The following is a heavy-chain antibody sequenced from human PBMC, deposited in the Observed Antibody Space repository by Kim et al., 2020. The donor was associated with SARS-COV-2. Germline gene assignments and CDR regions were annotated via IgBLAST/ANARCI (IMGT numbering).Heavy chain of an antibody. CDR2: ISWNSGSI. CDR1: GFTFDDYA. D-gene: IGHD6-13*01. Sequence: GGSLRLSCAASGFTFDDYAMHWVRQAPGKGLVWVSGISWNSGSIGYADSVKGRFTISRDNAKNSLYLQMNSLRAEDTAVYYCAKDSVYSIAAAANAFDIWGQGTMVNIS. J-gene: IGHJ3*02. CDR3: AKDSVYSIAAAANAFDI. V-gene: IGHV3-9*01.